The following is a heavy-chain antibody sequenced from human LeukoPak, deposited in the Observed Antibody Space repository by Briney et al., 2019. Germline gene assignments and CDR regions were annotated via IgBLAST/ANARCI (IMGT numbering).Heavy chain of an antibody. V-gene: IGHV4-39*01. CDR3: ARRRYYDGSGYLE. D-gene: IGHD3-22*01. CDR2: IYYSGRT. J-gene: IGHJ1*01. Sequence: PPETLSPTCSVSGDSVSRSDSYWDWIRQPPGKGLEWIGTIYYSGRTYYSPSLKSRVTMSVDPSNNQFSLNLRSVTAADTALYYCARRRYYDGSGYLEWGQGTLLSASS. CDR1: GDSVSRSDSY.